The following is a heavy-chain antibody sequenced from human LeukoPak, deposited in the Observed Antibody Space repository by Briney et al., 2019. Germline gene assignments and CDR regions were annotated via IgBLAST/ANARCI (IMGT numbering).Heavy chain of an antibody. J-gene: IGHJ4*02. CDR3: ARSSRYFYGSGSEEEAYDY. CDR1: GGTFSSYA. V-gene: IGHV1-69*05. CDR2: IIPIFGTA. D-gene: IGHD3-10*01. Sequence: SVKVSCKASGGTFSSYAISWVRQAPGQGLEWMGGIIPIFGTANYAQKFQGRVTITTDESTSTAYMELSSLRSEDTAVYYCARSSRYFYGSGSEEEAYDYWGQGTLVTVSS.